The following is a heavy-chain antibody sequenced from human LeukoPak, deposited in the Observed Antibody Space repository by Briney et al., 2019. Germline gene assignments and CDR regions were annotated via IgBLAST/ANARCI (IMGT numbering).Heavy chain of an antibody. V-gene: IGHV3-23*01. CDR3: ARTRWLQLDFDY. D-gene: IGHD5-24*01. CDR1: GFTFNKYA. CDR2: IGRSGANS. Sequence: PGGSLRLSCAASGFTFNKYAMSWVRQSPGKGLEWVSAIGRSGANSYYATSVKGRFTISRDNAKNSLYLQMNSLRAEDTAVYYCARTRWLQLDFDYWGQGTLVTVSS. J-gene: IGHJ4*02.